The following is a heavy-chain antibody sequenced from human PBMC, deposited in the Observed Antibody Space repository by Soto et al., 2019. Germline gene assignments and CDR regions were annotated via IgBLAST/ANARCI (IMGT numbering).Heavy chain of an antibody. CDR2: IYASGST. J-gene: IGHJ4*02. CDR1: GGSISGDY. V-gene: IGHV4-4*07. Sequence: QVQLQESGPRLVKPSETLSLTCTVSGGSISGDYWTWIRQPAGKGLEWIGRIYASGSTNYNPSLKSRVTLSVDTSKSQFSLKLTSVNAADTAIYYCAKVTWSGDVTYWGQGILVTVSS. CDR3: AKVTWSGDVTY. D-gene: IGHD3-3*01.